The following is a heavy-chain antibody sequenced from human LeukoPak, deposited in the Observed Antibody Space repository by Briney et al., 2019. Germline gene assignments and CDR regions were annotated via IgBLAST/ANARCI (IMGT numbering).Heavy chain of an antibody. CDR3: ASPAQSNLGELSLENWAFDI. CDR2: IIPIFGTA. V-gene: IGHV1-69*05. D-gene: IGHD3-16*02. CDR1: GGTFSSYA. J-gene: IGHJ3*02. Sequence: SVKVSCKASGGTFSSYAISWVRQAPGQGLEWMGGIIPIFGTANYAQKFQGRVTITTDESTSTAYMGLSSLRSEDTAVYYCASPAQSNLGELSLENWAFDIWGQGTMVTVSS.